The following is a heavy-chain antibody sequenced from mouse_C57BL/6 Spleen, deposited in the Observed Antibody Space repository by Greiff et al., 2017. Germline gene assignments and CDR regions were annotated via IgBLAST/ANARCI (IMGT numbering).Heavy chain of an antibody. D-gene: IGHD1-1*01. CDR1: GFTFSSYA. J-gene: IGHJ4*01. Sequence: EVQLEESGGGLVKPGGSLKLSCAASGFTFSSYAMSWVRQTPEKRLEWVATISDGGSYTNYPDNVKGRFTISRDTAKNNLYLQMSHLKSGDTAMYYCARVPLQYYGRSYALGYWGQGTSVTVSS. V-gene: IGHV5-4*01. CDR2: ISDGGSYT. CDR3: ARVPLQYYGRSYALGY.